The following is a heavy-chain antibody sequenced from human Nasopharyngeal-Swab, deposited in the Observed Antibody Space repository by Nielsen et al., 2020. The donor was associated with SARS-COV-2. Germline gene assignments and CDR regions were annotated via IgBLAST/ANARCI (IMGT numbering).Heavy chain of an antibody. CDR1: GFTFSSYW. Sequence: GESLKISCAASGFTFSSYWMHWVRQAQGKGLVWVSRINSDGSSTSYADSVKGRFTISRDNAKNTLYLQMNSLRAEDTAVYYCARGGGHYYYYYGMDVWGQGTTVTVSS. CDR3: ARGGGHYYYYYGMDV. J-gene: IGHJ6*02. V-gene: IGHV3-74*01. CDR2: INSDGSST.